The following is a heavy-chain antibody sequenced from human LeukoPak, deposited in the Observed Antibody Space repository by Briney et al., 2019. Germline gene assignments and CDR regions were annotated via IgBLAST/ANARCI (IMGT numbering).Heavy chain of an antibody. CDR1: GGSVSSGDYY. Sequence: SETLSLTCTVSGGSVSSGDYYWSWIRQPPGKGLEWIGYIYHNGNSYYNPSLKSRLTISVDTSKNQFSLKVTSVTAADTAVYYCARDRIIVAGTFLDLWCRGTVVTVSS. V-gene: IGHV4-30-4*01. CDR2: IYHNGNS. CDR3: ARDRIIVAGTFLDL. J-gene: IGHJ2*01. D-gene: IGHD6-19*01.